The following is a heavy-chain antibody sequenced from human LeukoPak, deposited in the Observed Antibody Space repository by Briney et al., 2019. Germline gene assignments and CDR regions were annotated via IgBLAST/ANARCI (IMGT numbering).Heavy chain of an antibody. V-gene: IGHV4-38-2*02. D-gene: IGHD6-13*01. CDR1: GYSISSGYY. Sequence: PSETLSLTCSVSGYSISSGYYWGWIRQPPGKGLEWIGNSYHSGTTYYNPSLKSRVTISVDTSKCQFSLKLNSVTAADTAVYYCARFRSYSSSLWFDPWGQGTLVTVSS. CDR3: ARFRSYSSSLWFDP. J-gene: IGHJ5*02. CDR2: SYHSGTT.